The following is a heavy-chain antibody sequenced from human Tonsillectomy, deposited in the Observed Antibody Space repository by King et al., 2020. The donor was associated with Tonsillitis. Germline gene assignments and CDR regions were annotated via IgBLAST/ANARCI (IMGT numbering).Heavy chain of an antibody. CDR1: GFTFSTYS. V-gene: IGHV3-21*01. CDR3: ANSCCSGATCYPFYFDY. Sequence: QLVQSGGGLVKPGGSLRLSCAASGFTFSTYSMNWVRQAPGKGLEWVSSISFGSTYVYYADSVKGRFTISRDNAKNSLFLQMNSLRAEDTAVYYCANSCCSGATCYPFYFDYWGQGTLVTVSS. J-gene: IGHJ4*02. CDR2: ISFGSTYV. D-gene: IGHD2-15*01.